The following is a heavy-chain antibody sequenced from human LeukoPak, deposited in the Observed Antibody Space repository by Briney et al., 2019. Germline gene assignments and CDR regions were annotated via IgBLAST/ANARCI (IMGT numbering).Heavy chain of an antibody. Sequence: GGSLRLTCATSEFTFSSYWMHWVRKVPGKGLVWVLRINGDGSSTLYADSVKGRFTISRDSAKNTLYLEMNSLRAEDTALYYCARRSQLGGFYDYWGQGTLVTVSS. CDR3: ARRSQLGGFYDY. J-gene: IGHJ4*02. CDR2: INGDGSST. CDR1: EFTFSSYW. V-gene: IGHV3-74*01. D-gene: IGHD3-16*01.